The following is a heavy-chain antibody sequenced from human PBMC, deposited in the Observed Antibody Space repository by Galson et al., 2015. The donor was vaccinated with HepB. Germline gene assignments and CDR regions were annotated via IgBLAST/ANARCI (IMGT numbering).Heavy chain of an antibody. D-gene: IGHD2-2*01. CDR2: IDPEDGET. V-gene: IGHV1-24*01. Sequence: SVKVSCKVSGYTLTELSMHWVRQAPGKGLEWMGGIDPEDGETIYAQKFQGRVTMTEDTSTDTAYMELSSLRSEDTAVYYCATEGGRSFRGYCSSTSCYDNFYMDVWGKGTTVTVSS. J-gene: IGHJ6*03. CDR3: ATEGGRSFRGYCSSTSCYDNFYMDV. CDR1: GYTLTELS.